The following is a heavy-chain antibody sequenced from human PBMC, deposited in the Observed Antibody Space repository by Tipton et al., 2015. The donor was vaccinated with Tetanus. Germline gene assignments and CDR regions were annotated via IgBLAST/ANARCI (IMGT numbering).Heavy chain of an antibody. V-gene: IGHV3-48*04. CDR3: ARDYSNKGLDV. CDR2: ISGSGDSI. Sequence: SLRLSCAASGFTFSRYSMNWVRQAPGKGLEWVSYISGSGDSIFYADSVKGRFIISRDNAKNSLYLQMSSLKAEDTAVYYCARDYSNKGLDVWGQGTTVTVSS. J-gene: IGHJ6*02. D-gene: IGHD4-11*01. CDR1: GFTFSRYS.